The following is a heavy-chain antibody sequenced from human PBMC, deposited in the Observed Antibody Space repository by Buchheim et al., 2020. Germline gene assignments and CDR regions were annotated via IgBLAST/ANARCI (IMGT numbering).Heavy chain of an antibody. Sequence: QVQLQQWGAGLLKPSETLSLTCAVYGGSFSGYYWSWIRQPPGKGLEWIGEINHSGSTNYNPSLKSRVTISVDTSKNKFSLKLSSVTAADTAVYYCARRGYSYGYQSNWFDPWGQGTL. CDR3: ARRGYSYGYQSNWFDP. V-gene: IGHV4-34*01. CDR1: GGSFSGYY. J-gene: IGHJ5*02. CDR2: INHSGST. D-gene: IGHD5-18*01.